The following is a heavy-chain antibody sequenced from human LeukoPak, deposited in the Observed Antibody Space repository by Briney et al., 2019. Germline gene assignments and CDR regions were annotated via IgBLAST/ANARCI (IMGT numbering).Heavy chain of an antibody. CDR1: GFIFSDHW. CDR2: INNDGSST. J-gene: IGHJ4*02. Sequence: HPGGSLRLSCVASGFIFSDHWMHWVRQAPGKGLVWLSRINNDGSSTIYADSVKGRFTFSRDNAENTLFLEMSSLRVEDTAVYYCVRERNNFWSGHHSIFDSWGQGTLVTVSS. CDR3: VRERNNFWSGHHSIFDS. V-gene: IGHV3-74*01. D-gene: IGHD3-3*01.